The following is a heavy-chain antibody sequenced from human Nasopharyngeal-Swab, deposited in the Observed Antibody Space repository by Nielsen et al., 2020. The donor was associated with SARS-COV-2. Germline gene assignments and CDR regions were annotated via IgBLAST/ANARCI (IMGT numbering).Heavy chain of an antibody. D-gene: IGHD2-2*01. CDR2: IYYSGST. J-gene: IGHJ6*03. V-gene: IGHV4-31*02. Sequence: RQAPGKGLEWIGYIYYSGSTYYNPSLKSRVTISVDTSKNQFSLKLNSVTAADTAVYYCARVFWGYCSSTSCSNYYYYYYMDVWGKGTTVTVSS. CDR3: ARVFWGYCSSTSCSNYYYYYYMDV.